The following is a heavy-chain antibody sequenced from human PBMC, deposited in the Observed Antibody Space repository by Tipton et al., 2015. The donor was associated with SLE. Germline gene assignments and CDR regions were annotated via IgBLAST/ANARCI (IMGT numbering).Heavy chain of an antibody. V-gene: IGHV3-72*01. D-gene: IGHD3-3*01. CDR1: GFTLSEHY. CDR2: TRNKADSYTT. CDR3: ARGNDFWSGYFYYMDV. J-gene: IGHJ6*03. Sequence: SLRLSCAASGFTLSEHYMDWVRQAPGKGLEWVGRTRNKADSYTTENAASVKGRFTISRDELKNSLYLQINSLKNEDTAVYYCARGNDFWSGYFYYMDVWGKGTTVTVSS.